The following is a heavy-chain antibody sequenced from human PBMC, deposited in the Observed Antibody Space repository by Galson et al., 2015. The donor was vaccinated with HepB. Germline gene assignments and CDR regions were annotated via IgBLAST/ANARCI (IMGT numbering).Heavy chain of an antibody. Sequence: SLTCTVSGGSISSDDYYWSWVRQAPGEGLEWIGYAHYSGRTDSNPSLKSRITISVDRSKNQFSLNLRSVTAADTAVYYCARVMKLLGWFDPWGRETLVTVSS. CDR2: AHYSGRT. CDR1: GGSISSDDYY. J-gene: IGHJ5*02. V-gene: IGHV4-30-4*01. CDR3: ARVMKLLGWFDP. D-gene: IGHD3-16*01.